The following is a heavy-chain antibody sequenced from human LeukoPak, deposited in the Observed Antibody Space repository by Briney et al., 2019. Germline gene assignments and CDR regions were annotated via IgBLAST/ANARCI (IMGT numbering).Heavy chain of an antibody. CDR1: GYTFTSYD. CDR2: MNPNSGNT. D-gene: IGHD6-13*01. J-gene: IGHJ6*02. Sequence: ASVKVSCKASGYTFTSYDINWVRQATGQGLEWMGWMNPNSGNTGYAQKFQGRVTITRNTSISTAYMELSSLRSEDTAVYYCARDSPYSSSWTSRGGDYGMDVWGQGTTVTVSS. V-gene: IGHV1-8*03. CDR3: ARDSPYSSSWTSRGGDYGMDV.